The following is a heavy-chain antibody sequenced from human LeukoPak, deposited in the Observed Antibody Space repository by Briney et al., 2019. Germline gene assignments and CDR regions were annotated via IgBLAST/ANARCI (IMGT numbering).Heavy chain of an antibody. V-gene: IGHV4-34*01. CDR1: GGSFNDYY. D-gene: IGHD6-19*01. CDR2: FYYSGST. Sequence: SETLSLTCAVYGGSFNDYYWGWIRQPPGKGLEWIGSFYYSGSTYYNPSLKSRVTISVDTSKNQFSLKLSSVTAADTAVYYCARGIQWLVLYYFYMDVWGKGTTVIVSS. J-gene: IGHJ6*03. CDR3: ARGIQWLVLYYFYMDV.